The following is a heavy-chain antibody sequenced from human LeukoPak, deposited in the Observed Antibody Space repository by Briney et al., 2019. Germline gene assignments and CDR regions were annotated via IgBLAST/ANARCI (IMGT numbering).Heavy chain of an antibody. Sequence: GGSLRLSCAASGFTVSSNYMTWVRQAPGKGLEWVSVIYSGGTTYYADSVKGRYPISRDNSKNTLALQMNSLRAEDTAVYYCATQRSVYYYYYGGQETLVTVPS. CDR1: GFTVSSNY. CDR3: ATQRSVYYYYY. CDR2: IYSGGTT. V-gene: IGHV3-66*02. D-gene: IGHD5/OR15-5a*01. J-gene: IGHJ4*02.